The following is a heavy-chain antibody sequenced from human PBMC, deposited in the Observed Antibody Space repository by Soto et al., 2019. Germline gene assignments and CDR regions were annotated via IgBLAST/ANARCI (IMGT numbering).Heavy chain of an antibody. V-gene: IGHV4-59*01. CDR2: IYYSGST. D-gene: IGHD6-19*01. CDR3: ARSVAGDDY. J-gene: IGHJ4*02. CDR1: GGSISNFY. Sequence: PSETLSLTCTVSGGSISNFYWSWIRQPPGKGLEWIGYIYYSGSTNYNPSLKSRVTISVDTSKNQFSLKLSSVTAADTAVYYCARSVAGDDYWGQGTLVTVSS.